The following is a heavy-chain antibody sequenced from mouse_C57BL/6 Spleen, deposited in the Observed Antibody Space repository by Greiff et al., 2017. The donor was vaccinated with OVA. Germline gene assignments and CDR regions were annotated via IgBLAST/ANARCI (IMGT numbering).Heavy chain of an antibody. V-gene: IGHV1-39*01. Sequence: EVQLQQSGPELVKPGASVKISCKASGYSFTDYNMNWVKQSNGKSLEWIGVINPNYGTTSYNQKFKGKTILTVDKSSSTAYMQLNSLTSEDAAVYCCAKGGDYGEYFDVWGKGTPVTVSS. CDR1: GYSFTDYN. CDR2: INPNYGTT. J-gene: IGHJ1*03. D-gene: IGHD1-1*01. CDR3: AKGGDYGEYFDV.